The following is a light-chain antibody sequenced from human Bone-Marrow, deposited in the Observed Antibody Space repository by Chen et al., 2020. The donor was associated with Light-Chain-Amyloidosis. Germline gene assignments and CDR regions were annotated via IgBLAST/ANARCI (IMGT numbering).Light chain of an antibody. J-gene: IGKJ4*01. CDR3: QEYYTTLLT. CDR2: WAS. Sequence: DIVMTQSPDSLAVSLGERATIRFKSSQIVLYISNNKNYLAWYQQKPGQPPKLLIYWASTRESGVPDRFSGSGSGTDFTLSISSLQAEDVAVYYCQEYYTTLLTFGGGTRVELK. V-gene: IGKV4-1*01. CDR1: QIVLYISNNKNY.